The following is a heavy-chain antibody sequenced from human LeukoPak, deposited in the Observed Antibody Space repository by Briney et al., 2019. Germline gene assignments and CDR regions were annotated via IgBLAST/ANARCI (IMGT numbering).Heavy chain of an antibody. J-gene: IGHJ4*02. CDR3: AKDFEKRWLQLVDY. CDR2: ISSSGSTI. CDR1: GFTFSDYY. V-gene: IGHV3-11*04. Sequence: PGGSLRLSCAASGFTFSDYYMSWIRQAPGKGLEWVSYISSSGSTIYYADSVKGRFTISRDNSKNTLYLQMNSLRAEDTAVYYCAKDFEKRWLQLVDYWGQGTLVTVSS. D-gene: IGHD5-24*01.